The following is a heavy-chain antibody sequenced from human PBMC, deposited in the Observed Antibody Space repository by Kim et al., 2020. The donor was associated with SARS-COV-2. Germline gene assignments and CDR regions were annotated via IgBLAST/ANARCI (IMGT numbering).Heavy chain of an antibody. Sequence: GGSLRLSCAASGFTFSSYSMNWVRQAPGKGLEWISSISSSGSNIYYADSMKGRFTISRDNARASLYLQMNSLRAEDTAVYYCARVLTSGWSYFDYWGQGTLVTVSS. CDR1: GFTFSSYS. CDR3: ARVLTSGWSYFDY. D-gene: IGHD6-19*01. V-gene: IGHV3-21*01. CDR2: ISSSGSNI. J-gene: IGHJ4*02.